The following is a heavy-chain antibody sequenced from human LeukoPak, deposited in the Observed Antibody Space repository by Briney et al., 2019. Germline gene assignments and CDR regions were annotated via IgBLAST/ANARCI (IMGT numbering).Heavy chain of an antibody. Sequence: SETLSLTCTVSGGSISSYYWSWIRQPPGKGLEWIGYIYYSGSTNYNPSLKSRVTISVDTSKNQFSLKLSSATAADTAVYYCARLYYDSSRYPNWFDPWGQGTLVTVSS. CDR2: IYYSGST. J-gene: IGHJ5*02. V-gene: IGHV4-59*08. D-gene: IGHD3-22*01. CDR3: ARLYYDSSRYPNWFDP. CDR1: GGSISSYY.